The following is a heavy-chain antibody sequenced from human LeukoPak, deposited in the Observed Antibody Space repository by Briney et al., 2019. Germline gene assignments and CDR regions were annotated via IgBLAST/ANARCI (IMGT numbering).Heavy chain of an antibody. Sequence: GESLKISCQVSGYIFTNYWIGWVRQMPGKDLESMGIIYPADSDTTYSPSFQGQVTISADKSINTVYLQWSSLKASDTAMYYCARQSRDGSKTRGYFFDYWGQGTLVTVSS. CDR3: ARQSRDGSKTRGYFFDY. V-gene: IGHV5-51*01. CDR1: GYIFTNYW. CDR2: IYPADSDT. D-gene: IGHD3-10*01. J-gene: IGHJ4*02.